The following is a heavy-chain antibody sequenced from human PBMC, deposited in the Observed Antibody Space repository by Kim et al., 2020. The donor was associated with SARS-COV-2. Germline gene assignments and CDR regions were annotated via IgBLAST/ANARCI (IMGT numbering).Heavy chain of an antibody. J-gene: IGHJ6*02. Sequence: GGSLRLSCAASGFTFSSYWMSWVRQAPGKGLEWVANIKQDGSEKYYVDSVKGRFTISRDNAKNSLYLQMNSLRAEDTAVYYCARKDWSYDFWSGYQGYYYGMDVWGQGTTVTVSS. CDR2: IKQDGSEK. CDR3: ARKDWSYDFWSGYQGYYYGMDV. D-gene: IGHD3-3*01. CDR1: GFTFSSYW. V-gene: IGHV3-7*01.